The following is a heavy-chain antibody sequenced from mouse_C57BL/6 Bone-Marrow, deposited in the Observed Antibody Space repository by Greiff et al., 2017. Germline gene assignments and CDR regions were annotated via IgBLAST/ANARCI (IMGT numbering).Heavy chain of an antibody. CDR1: GFTFSDYY. Sequence: EVKLVESGGGLVQPGGSLKLSCAASGFTFSDYYMYWVRQTPEKRLEWVAYISNGGGSTYYPDTVKGRFTISRDNAKNTLYLQMSRLTSEDTAMYYCARQGIVTTKFAYWGQGTLVTVSA. CDR3: ARQGIVTTKFAY. D-gene: IGHD2-5*01. J-gene: IGHJ3*01. CDR2: ISNGGGST. V-gene: IGHV5-12*01.